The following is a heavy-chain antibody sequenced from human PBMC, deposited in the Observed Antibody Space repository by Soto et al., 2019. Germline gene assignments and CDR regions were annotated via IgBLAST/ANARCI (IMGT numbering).Heavy chain of an antibody. CDR1: GFTFSSYW. CDR3: ARVGRYCSGGSCYSDY. Sequence: GGSLRLSCAASGFTFSSYWMSWVRQAPGKGLEWVANIKQDGSEKYYVDSVKGRFTISRDNAKNSLYLQMNSLRAEDTAVYYCARVGRYCSGGSCYSDYWGQGTLVTVSS. V-gene: IGHV3-7*01. J-gene: IGHJ4*02. D-gene: IGHD2-15*01. CDR2: IKQDGSEK.